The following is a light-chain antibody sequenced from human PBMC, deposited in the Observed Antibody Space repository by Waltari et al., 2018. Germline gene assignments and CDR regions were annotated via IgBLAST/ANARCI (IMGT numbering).Light chain of an antibody. CDR2: QDT. J-gene: IGLJ3*02. CDR1: ALPKQY. Sequence: SYELTQPPSVSVSPGQTARITCSGDALPKQYAYWYQQRPGQAPVLLIYQDTARPSGIPERFSGSSSGTTATLTISGVQAEDEADYCQSVDSSASLPNWVFGGGTKLTV. CDR3: QSVDSSASLPNWV. V-gene: IGLV3-25*03.